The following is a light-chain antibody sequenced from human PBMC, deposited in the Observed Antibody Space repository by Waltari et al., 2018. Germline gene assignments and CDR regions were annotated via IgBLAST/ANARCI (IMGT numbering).Light chain of an antibody. CDR2: WAS. Sequence: DIVMTQSPDSLAVSLGERDTINCKSRQSVLYGTNNKNYLAWYQQKPGQPPKLLIYWASSREAGVPDRSSSSGSGTDFTLIISSLQAEDVAVYYCQQYYSPPPLFTFGPGTKVDIK. V-gene: IGKV4-1*01. J-gene: IGKJ3*01. CDR1: QSVLYGTNNKNY. CDR3: QQYYSPPPLFT.